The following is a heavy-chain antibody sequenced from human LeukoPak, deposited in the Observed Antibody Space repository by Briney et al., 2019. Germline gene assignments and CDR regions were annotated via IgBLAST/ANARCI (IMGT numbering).Heavy chain of an antibody. CDR2: ISTDSSYI. V-gene: IGHV3-21*01. CDR3: ASMLWFGELRALDY. Sequence: PGGSLRLSCAASGFTFSNYEMNWVRQAPGKGLEWVSSISTDSSYIYYADSVKGRFTISRDNAKSSLHLQMNSLRAEDTAVYYCASMLWFGELRALDYWGQGTLVTVSA. CDR1: GFTFSNYE. D-gene: IGHD3-10*01. J-gene: IGHJ4*02.